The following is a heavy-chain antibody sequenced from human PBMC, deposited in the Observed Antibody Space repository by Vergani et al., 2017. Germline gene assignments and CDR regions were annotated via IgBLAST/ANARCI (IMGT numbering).Heavy chain of an antibody. Sequence: QVQLVETGGGVVQPGGSLRLYCATSGFSFNTYGAHWVRQAPVKGLEWVAFIGHDGRIKYNVDSGKGRFTISRDTSKKTLSLQMRSLRADDTAVYYCAKDGREYSGYGYFDYWGQGTLVTVSS. D-gene: IGHD5-12*01. CDR1: GFSFNTYG. J-gene: IGHJ4*02. V-gene: IGHV3-30*02. CDR3: AKDGREYSGYGYFDY. CDR2: IGHDGRIK.